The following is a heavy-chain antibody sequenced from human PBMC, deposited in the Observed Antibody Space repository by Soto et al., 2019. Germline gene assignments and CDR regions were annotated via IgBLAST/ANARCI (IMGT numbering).Heavy chain of an antibody. CDR2: IKSKTDGGTT. Sequence: GGSLRLSCAASGFTFDDYAMHWVRQAPGKGLEWVGRIKSKTDGGTTDYAAPVKGRFTISRDDSKNTLYLQMNSLKTEDTAVYYCTTDYYDSSSFDYWGQGTLVTVSS. CDR3: TTDYYDSSSFDY. CDR1: GFTFDDYA. J-gene: IGHJ4*02. V-gene: IGHV3-15*07. D-gene: IGHD3-22*01.